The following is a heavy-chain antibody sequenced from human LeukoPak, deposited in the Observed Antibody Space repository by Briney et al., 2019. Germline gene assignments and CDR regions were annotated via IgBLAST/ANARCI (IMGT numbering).Heavy chain of an antibody. V-gene: IGHV1-69*13. CDR3: ARDRPLGGHYYYYYMDV. CDR2: IIPIFGTA. D-gene: IGHD3-16*01. CDR1: GGTFSSYA. J-gene: IGHJ6*03. Sequence: SVKVSCKASGGTFSSYAISWVRQAPGQGLEWMGGIIPIFGTANYAQKFQGRVTITADESTSTAYMELSSLRSEDTAVYYCARDRPLGGHYYYYYMDVWGKGTTVTI.